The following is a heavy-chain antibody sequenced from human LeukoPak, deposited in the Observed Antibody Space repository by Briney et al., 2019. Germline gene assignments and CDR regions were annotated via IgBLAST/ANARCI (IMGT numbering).Heavy chain of an antibody. CDR1: GYTFTDYY. D-gene: IGHD3-10*01. V-gene: IGHV1-2*02. CDR2: INPNSGGT. J-gene: IGHJ6*02. Sequence: GASVKVSCKASGYTFTDYYIHWVRQAPGQGLEWMGWINPNSGGTNYAQKFQGRVTTTRDTSISTAYMELSRLRSDDTAVYYCAVEVITTCMDVWGQGTTVTVSS. CDR3: AVEVITTCMDV.